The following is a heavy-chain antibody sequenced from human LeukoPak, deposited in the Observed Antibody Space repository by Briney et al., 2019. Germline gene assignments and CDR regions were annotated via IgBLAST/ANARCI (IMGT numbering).Heavy chain of an antibody. CDR3: AKGSYYDSSGSFYFDY. CDR2: ISGSGDNT. Sequence: GGPLRLSCGASGLTFSSYAMSWVRQAPGKGLERVSRISGSGDNTYYADSVKGRFTISRDNSKNTLYVQVNSLGTEDTAAYYCAKGSYYDSSGSFYFDYWGQGTLVTVSS. CDR1: GLTFSSYA. V-gene: IGHV3-23*01. D-gene: IGHD3-22*01. J-gene: IGHJ4*02.